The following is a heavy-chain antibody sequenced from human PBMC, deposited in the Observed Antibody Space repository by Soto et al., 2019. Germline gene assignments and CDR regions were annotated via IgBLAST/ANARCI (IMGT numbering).Heavy chain of an antibody. CDR1: GFTFSSYS. D-gene: IGHD3-16*01. J-gene: IGHJ3*02. CDR3: ARASEGGGAVDI. Sequence: EVQLVESGGGLVKPGGSLRLSCAASGFTFSSYSMNWVRQAPGKGLEWVSSISSSSSYIYYADSVKGRFTISRDNAKNSLYLQMNSLRAEDTAVYYCARASEGGGAVDIWGQGTMVTVSS. CDR2: ISSSSSYI. V-gene: IGHV3-21*01.